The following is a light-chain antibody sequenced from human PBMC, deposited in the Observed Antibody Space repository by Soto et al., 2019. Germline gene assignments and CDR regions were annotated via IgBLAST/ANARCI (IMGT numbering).Light chain of an antibody. J-gene: IGLJ1*01. CDR1: NSDVGGYNY. CDR2: EVS. V-gene: IGLV2-8*01. Sequence: SVLTQPPSASGSPGQSVTISCTGSNSDVGGYNYVSWYQQYPGKAPKLIIYEVSQRPSGVPDRFSGSKSGNTASLTVPGLQAEDEADYYCSSYAGSNNFVFGTGTKVTVL. CDR3: SSYAGSNNFV.